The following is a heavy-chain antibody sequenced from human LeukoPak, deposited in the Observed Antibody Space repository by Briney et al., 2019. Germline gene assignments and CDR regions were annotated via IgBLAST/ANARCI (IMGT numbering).Heavy chain of an antibody. D-gene: IGHD6-13*01. V-gene: IGHV4-38-2*02. CDR2: IYHSGST. J-gene: IGHJ6*03. CDR3: ARDRVSGIAAADYYYYYMDV. CDR1: GYSISSGYY. Sequence: SETLSLTCTVSGYSISSGYYWGWLRQPPGKGLEWIGSIYHSGSTYYNPSLKSRVTISVDTSKNQFSLKLSSVTAADTAVYYCARDRVSGIAAADYYYYYMDVWGKGTTVTVSS.